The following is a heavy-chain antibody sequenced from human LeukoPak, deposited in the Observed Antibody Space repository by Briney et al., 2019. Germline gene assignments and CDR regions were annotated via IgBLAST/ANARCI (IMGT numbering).Heavy chain of an antibody. V-gene: IGHV1-2*02. Sequence: ASVKVSCKASGYTFTGYYMHWVRQAPGQGLEWMGWINPNSGGINYAQKFQGRVTMTRDTSISTAYMELSRLRSDDTAVYYCARAVDSGYDFWSGYPVDYWGQGTLVTVSS. CDR1: GYTFTGYY. J-gene: IGHJ4*02. CDR2: INPNSGGI. CDR3: ARAVDSGYDFWSGYPVDY. D-gene: IGHD3-3*01.